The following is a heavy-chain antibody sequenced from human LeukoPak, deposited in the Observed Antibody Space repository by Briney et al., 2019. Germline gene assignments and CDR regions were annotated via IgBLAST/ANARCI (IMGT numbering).Heavy chain of an antibody. CDR1: GFTFSSCW. V-gene: IGHV3-74*01. CDR2: ISSDGSCT. Sequence: GGSLRLSCAASGFTFSSCWMHWVRQAPGEGLVWVSRISSDGSCTTFADSVKGRFTISRDNAKNTLYLQMNSLRAEDTAVYYCARISYERRGYYDYWGQGTLVTVSS. J-gene: IGHJ4*02. CDR3: ARISYERRGYYDY. D-gene: IGHD3-22*01.